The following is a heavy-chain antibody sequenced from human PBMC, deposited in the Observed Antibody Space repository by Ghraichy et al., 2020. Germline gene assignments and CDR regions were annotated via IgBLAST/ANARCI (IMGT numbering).Heavy chain of an antibody. V-gene: IGHV3-21*01. CDR1: GFTFSSYS. CDR2: ISSSSSYI. J-gene: IGHJ6*02. D-gene: IGHD6-19*01. Sequence: GGSLRLSCAASGFTFSSYSMNWVRQAPGKGLEWVSSISSSSSYIYYADSVKGRFTISRDNAKNSLYLQMNSLRAEDTAVYYCARDHSSGRYYYYYYGMDVWGQGTTVTVSS. CDR3: ARDHSSGRYYYYYYGMDV.